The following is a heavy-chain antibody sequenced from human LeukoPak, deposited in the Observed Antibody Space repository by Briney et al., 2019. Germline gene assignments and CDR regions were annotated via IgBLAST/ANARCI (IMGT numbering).Heavy chain of an antibody. CDR1: GFTFSRYS. J-gene: IGHJ4*02. CDR2: ISGSGGST. CDR3: AKDLSLRGEVGYFDY. V-gene: IGHV3-23*01. Sequence: PGGSLRLSCAVSGFTFSRYSMNWVRQAPGKGLEWVSAISGSGGSTYYADSVKGQFTISRDNSKNTLYLQMNSLRAEDTAVYYCAKDLSLRGEVGYFDYWGQGTLVTVSS. D-gene: IGHD1-26*01.